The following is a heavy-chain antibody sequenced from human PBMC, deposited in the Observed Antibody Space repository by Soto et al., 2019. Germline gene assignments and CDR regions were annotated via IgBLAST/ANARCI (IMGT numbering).Heavy chain of an antibody. CDR1: GFTFSDYY. CDR3: TRGKTYDSGTCAFDY. Sequence: QVQLVESGGGLVEPGGSLRLSCAASGFTFSDYYMTWIRQAPGKGLEWVSSYISGRTTYTNYADSVKGRFTIYRDGAKNSVYLQMNSLRAEDTAVYYCTRGKTYDSGTCAFDYWGQGALVTVSS. J-gene: IGHJ4*02. D-gene: IGHD3-10*01. CDR2: ISGRTTYT. V-gene: IGHV3-11*06.